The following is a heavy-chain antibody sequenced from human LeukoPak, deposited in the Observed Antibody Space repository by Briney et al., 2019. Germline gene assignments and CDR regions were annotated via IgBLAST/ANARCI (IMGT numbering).Heavy chain of an antibody. CDR3: AKGTYSSWYTYYYYYGMDV. CDR2: ISYDGSNK. J-gene: IGHJ6*02. V-gene: IGHV3-30-3*01. Sequence: GGSLRLSCAASGFTFSSYAMHWVRQAPGKGLEWVAVISYDGSNKYYADSVKGRFTISRDNSKNTLYLQMNSLRAEDTAVYYCAKGTYSSWYTYYYYYGMDVWGQGTTVTVSS. CDR1: GFTFSSYA. D-gene: IGHD6-13*01.